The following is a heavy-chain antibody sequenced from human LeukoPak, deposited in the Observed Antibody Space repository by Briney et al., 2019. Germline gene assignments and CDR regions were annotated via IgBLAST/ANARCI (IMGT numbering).Heavy chain of an antibody. CDR1: GFTYSDYG. J-gene: IGHJ5*01. V-gene: IGHV3-30*02. D-gene: IGHD3-16*01. CDR2: ILNDGTWE. CDR3: VKGGSISHNWFDS. Sequence: PGGSLRLSCAASGFTYSDYGMHWVRQAPGRGLEWVAFILNDGTWEYYPDSVKGRLTISRDNSRSTLYLQMNSVGLEDTAIYYCVKGGSISHNWFDSWGQGTLVTVSS.